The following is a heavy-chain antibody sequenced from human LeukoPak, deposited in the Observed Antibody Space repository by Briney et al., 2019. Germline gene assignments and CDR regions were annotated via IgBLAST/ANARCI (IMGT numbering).Heavy chain of an antibody. CDR2: INNSGST. V-gene: IGHV4-34*01. CDR3: ARGKKYNSGCFYFDY. Sequence: SETLSLTCAVYGASFSDSYWSWIRQSPEKGLEWIGEINNSGSTSYNPSLNSRVIMSVDRSKNQFSLRLTSVTAADTAVYYCARGKKYNSGCFYFDYWGQGALVTVSS. J-gene: IGHJ4*02. CDR1: GASFSDSY. D-gene: IGHD6-19*01.